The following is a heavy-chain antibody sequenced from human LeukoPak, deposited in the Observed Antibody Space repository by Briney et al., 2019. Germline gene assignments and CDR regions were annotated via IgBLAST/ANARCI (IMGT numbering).Heavy chain of an antibody. CDR2: INPSGGST. V-gene: IGHV1-46*01. CDR3: ARDRTQTMVRGVYYFDY. D-gene: IGHD3-10*01. J-gene: IGHJ4*02. Sequence: ASVKVSCKASGYTFTSYYMHWVRQAPGQGLEWMGIINPSGGSTSYAKKFQGRVTMTRDTSTSTVYMELSSLRSEDTAVYYCARDRTQTMVRGVYYFDYWGQGTLVTVSS. CDR1: GYTFTSYY.